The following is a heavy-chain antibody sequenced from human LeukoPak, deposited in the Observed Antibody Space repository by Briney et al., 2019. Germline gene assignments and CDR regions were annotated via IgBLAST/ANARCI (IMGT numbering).Heavy chain of an antibody. V-gene: IGHV3-15*01. CDR1: GFTFSNAW. CDR2: IKSKTDGGTR. CDR3: TRGRAITHSNALL. Sequence: GGAVRLSCAASGFTFSNAWMRGVRQAPGKGREGGGRIKSKTDGGTRDYAPREKGGFTSSSDDSKSTLYLQMNSLKTETTAVYYCTRGRAITHSNALLWGKGTMVTVSS. D-gene: IGHD2/OR15-2a*01. J-gene: IGHJ4*02.